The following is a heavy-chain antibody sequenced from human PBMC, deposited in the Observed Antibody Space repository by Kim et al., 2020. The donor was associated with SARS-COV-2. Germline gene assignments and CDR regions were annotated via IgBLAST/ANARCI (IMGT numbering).Heavy chain of an antibody. V-gene: IGHV3-9*01. J-gene: IGHJ6*02. CDR3: AKGRIAAAGDYYYGMDV. D-gene: IGHD6-13*01. Sequence: VKGRFTISRDNAKNSRYLQMNSLRAEDTALYYCAKGRIAAAGDYYYGMDVWGQGTTVTVSS.